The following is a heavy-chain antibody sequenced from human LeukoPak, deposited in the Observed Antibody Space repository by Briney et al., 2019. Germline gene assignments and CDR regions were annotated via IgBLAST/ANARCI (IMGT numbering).Heavy chain of an antibody. D-gene: IGHD3-3*01. CDR3: WYYDFWSGSLDY. CDR2: IYHSGST. CDR1: GGSISSSNW. J-gene: IGHJ4*02. Sequence: SETLSLTCAVSGGSISSSNWWSWVRQPPGKGLEWIGEIYHSGSTNYNPSLKSRVTISVDTSKNQFSLKMSSVTAADTAVYYCWYYDFWSGSLDYWGQGTLVTVSS. V-gene: IGHV4-4*02.